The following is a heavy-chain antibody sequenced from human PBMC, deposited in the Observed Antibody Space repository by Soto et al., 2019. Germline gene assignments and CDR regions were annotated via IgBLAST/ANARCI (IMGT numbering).Heavy chain of an antibody. D-gene: IGHD2-15*01. V-gene: IGHV4-39*01. Sequence: QLQLQESGPGLVKPSETLSLTCTVSGGSISSSSYYWGWIRQPPGKGLEWIGSIYYSGSTYYNPSLKSRVTISVATSKNQFSLKLSSVTAADTAVYYCARLGYCSGGSCYAWVDYWGQGTLVTVSS. CDR1: GGSISSSSYY. CDR3: ARLGYCSGGSCYAWVDY. J-gene: IGHJ4*02. CDR2: IYYSGST.